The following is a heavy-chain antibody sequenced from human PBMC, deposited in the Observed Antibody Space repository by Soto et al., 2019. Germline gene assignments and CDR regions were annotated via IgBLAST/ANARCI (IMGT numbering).Heavy chain of an antibody. CDR2: IYYSGST. CDR3: ARDQDYGSGSSISRPYYYYGMDV. CDR1: GGSISSSSYY. J-gene: IGHJ6*02. Sequence: PSETLSLTCTVSGGSISSSSYYWGWIRQPPGKGLEWIGSIYYSGSTYYNPSLKSRVTISVDTSKNQFSLKLSSVTAADTAVYYCARDQDYGSGSSISRPYYYYGMDVWGQGTTVTVSS. V-gene: IGHV4-39*02. D-gene: IGHD3-10*01.